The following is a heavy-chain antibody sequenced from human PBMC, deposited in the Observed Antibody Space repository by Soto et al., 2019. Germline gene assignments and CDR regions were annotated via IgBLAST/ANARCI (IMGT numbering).Heavy chain of an antibody. J-gene: IGHJ4*02. V-gene: IGHV3-21*01. CDR1: GFTFSSYS. CDR3: AKAGATTVTDGGSFDY. D-gene: IGHD4-17*01. CDR2: ISSSSSYI. Sequence: GGSLRLSCAASGFTFSSYSMNWVRQAPGKGLEWVSSISSSSSYIYYADSVKGRFTISRDNAKNSLYLQMNSLRAEDTAVYYCAKAGATTVTDGGSFDYWGQGTLVTVSS.